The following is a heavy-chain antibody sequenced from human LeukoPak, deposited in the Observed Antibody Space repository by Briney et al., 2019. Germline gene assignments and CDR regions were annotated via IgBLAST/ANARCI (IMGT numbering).Heavy chain of an antibody. J-gene: IGHJ4*02. CDR3: ASLRTGDFDY. CDR2: IYHSGST. CDR1: GYSISSDYY. V-gene: IGHV4-38-2*02. D-gene: IGHD3-10*01. Sequence: SETLSLTCTVSGYSISSDYYWGWIRQPPGKGLEWIGTIYHSGSTYYNPSFKSRLTISVDTSKNQFSLKLSSVTAADTAVYYCASLRTGDFDYWGQGALVTVSS.